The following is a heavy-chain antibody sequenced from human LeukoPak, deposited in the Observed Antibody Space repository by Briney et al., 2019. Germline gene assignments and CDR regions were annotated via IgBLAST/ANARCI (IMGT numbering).Heavy chain of an antibody. CDR3: AREYRDYYDSSGNYLDF. Sequence: VASVKVSCKASGYSFTNYGISWVRQAPGQGLEWMGWISGYNGKTNYIQKLQGRVTMTTDTSTSTAYMEVRSLRSDDTAVYYCAREYRDYYDSSGNYLDFWGQGTLVTVSS. CDR1: GYSFTNYG. D-gene: IGHD3-22*01. CDR2: ISGYNGKT. J-gene: IGHJ4*02. V-gene: IGHV1-18*01.